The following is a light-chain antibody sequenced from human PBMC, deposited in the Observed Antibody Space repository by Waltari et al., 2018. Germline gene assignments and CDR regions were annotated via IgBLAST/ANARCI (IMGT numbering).Light chain of an antibody. Sequence: HSALAQPASVSGSPGQSITISCTGTSSDVGGYNYVSWYQQHPGKAPRLMINDVNNRPSWVAHRFSGSKSGNTASLTISGLQAEDEADYYCSSFTRTNSWVFGGGTKLTVL. J-gene: IGLJ3*02. CDR2: DVN. CDR3: SSFTRTNSWV. CDR1: SSDVGGYNY. V-gene: IGLV2-14*03.